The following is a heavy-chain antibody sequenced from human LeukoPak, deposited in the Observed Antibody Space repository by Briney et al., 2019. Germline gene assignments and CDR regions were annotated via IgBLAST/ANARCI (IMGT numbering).Heavy chain of an antibody. J-gene: IGHJ4*02. V-gene: IGHV3-21*01. Sequence: GGSLRLSCAASGFTFSSYSMNWVRQAPGKGLEWVSSISSSSSYIYYADSVKGRFTISRDNAKNSLYLQMNSLRAEDTAVYYCARGWGYYGSGAADWGQGTLVTVSS. CDR3: ARGWGYYGSGAAD. D-gene: IGHD3-10*01. CDR1: GFTFSSYS. CDR2: ISSSSSYI.